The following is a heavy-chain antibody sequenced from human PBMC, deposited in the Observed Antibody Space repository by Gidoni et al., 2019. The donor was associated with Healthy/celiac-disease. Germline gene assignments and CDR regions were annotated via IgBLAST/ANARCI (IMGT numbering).Heavy chain of an antibody. CDR2: IWYDGSNK. CDR3: ARGQVYYYDSSGYYFPYYFDY. Sequence: QVQLVEYGGGVVQPGRSLRLSCEASGFTFSIYGLHWVRQAPGKGPEGVAVIWYDGSNKYYADSVKGRFTISRDNSKNTLYLQMNSLRAEDTAVYYCARGQVYYYDSSGYYFPYYFDYWGQGTLVTVSS. D-gene: IGHD3-22*01. V-gene: IGHV3-33*01. J-gene: IGHJ4*02. CDR1: GFTFSIYG.